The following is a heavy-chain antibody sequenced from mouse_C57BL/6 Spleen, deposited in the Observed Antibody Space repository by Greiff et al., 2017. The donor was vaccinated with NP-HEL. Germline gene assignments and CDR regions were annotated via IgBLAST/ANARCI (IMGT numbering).Heavy chain of an antibody. CDR1: GYTFTSYW. Sequence: QVQLQQPGAELVKPGASVKLSCKASGYTFTSYWLQWVKQRPGQGLEWIGEIDPSDSYTNYNQKFKGKATLTVDTSSSTAYMQLSSLTSGDSAVDYGAGSGDGYYSAWFAYWGQGTLVTVSA. CDR3: AGSGDGYYSAWFAY. D-gene: IGHD2-3*01. CDR2: IDPSDSYT. J-gene: IGHJ3*01. V-gene: IGHV1-50*01.